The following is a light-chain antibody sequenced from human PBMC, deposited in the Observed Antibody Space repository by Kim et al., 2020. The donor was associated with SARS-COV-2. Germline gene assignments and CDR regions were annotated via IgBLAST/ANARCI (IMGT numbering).Light chain of an antibody. CDR3: QQYGSSPRT. J-gene: IGKJ2*01. Sequence: EIVLTQSPATLSLSPGERATLSCGASQSLSSSYLAWYQQKPGLAPRLLIYDASSRATGIPDRFSGSGSGTDFTLTISRLEPEDFAVYYCQQYGSSPRTFGQGTKLEI. CDR2: DAS. V-gene: IGKV3D-20*01. CDR1: QSLSSSY.